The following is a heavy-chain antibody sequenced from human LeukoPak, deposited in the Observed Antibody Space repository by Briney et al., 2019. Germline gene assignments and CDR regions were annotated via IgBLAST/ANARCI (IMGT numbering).Heavy chain of an antibody. CDR3: ARDKVTY. V-gene: IGHV3-7*01. CDR1: GFTFSNYW. J-gene: IGHJ4*02. Sequence: GGSLRLSCAASGFTFSNYWISWVRQAPGKGLEWVAHINKDGSEIYYVDSVKGRFTISRDNAKSSLSLQMDSLRVEDTAVYYCARDKVTYWGQGILVTVSS. CDR2: INKDGSEI.